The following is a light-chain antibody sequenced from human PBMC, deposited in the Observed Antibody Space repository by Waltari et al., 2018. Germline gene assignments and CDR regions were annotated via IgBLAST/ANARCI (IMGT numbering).Light chain of an antibody. J-gene: IGKJ1*01. CDR3: QQGNTFPPT. CDR2: AAS. CDR1: QGIGSW. V-gene: IGKV1-12*01. Sequence: DIQMTQSPSSVSASVGDGVTITCRASQGIGSWLAWYQQKPGKAPNLLIYAASNLQSGVPSRFSGSGSGTDFTLTISGLQPEDLASYFCQQGNTFPPTFGQGTKVEIK.